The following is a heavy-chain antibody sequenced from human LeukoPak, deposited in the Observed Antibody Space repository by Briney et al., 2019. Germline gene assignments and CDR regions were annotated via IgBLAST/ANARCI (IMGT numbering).Heavy chain of an antibody. Sequence: SETLSLTCTVSGGSISSYYWSWIRQPPGKGLEWIGYIYYSGSTNYNPSLKSRVTISVDTSKNQFSLKLSSVTAADTAVYYCARQGFDPWGQGTLVTVSS. V-gene: IGHV4-59*01. CDR2: IYYSGST. J-gene: IGHJ5*02. CDR1: GGSISSYY. CDR3: ARQGFDP.